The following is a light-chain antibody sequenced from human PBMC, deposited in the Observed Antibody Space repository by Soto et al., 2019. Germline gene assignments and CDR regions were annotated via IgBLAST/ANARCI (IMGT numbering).Light chain of an antibody. CDR3: QQSGEWRT. CDR2: DAS. J-gene: IGKJ1*01. Sequence: EIVMTQSPATLSVSPGERVTLSCRASQSISSKLAWSQQKPGQAPRLLIYDASTRATGIRVRFSGSGSGTGFSLTLSSRQSGAFAVYYCQQSGEWRTFGQATTVEIK. CDR1: QSISSK. V-gene: IGKV3-15*01.